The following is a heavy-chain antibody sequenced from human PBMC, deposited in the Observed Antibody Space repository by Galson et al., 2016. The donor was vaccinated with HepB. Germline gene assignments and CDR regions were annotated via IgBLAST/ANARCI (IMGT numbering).Heavy chain of an antibody. V-gene: IGHV3-21*04. D-gene: IGHD3-16*01. CDR2: ISSSSSYI. CDR3: ARGYEDLSWFDP. J-gene: IGHJ5*02. Sequence: SLRLSCAASGFTLHSYSMNWVRQAPGKGLEWVASISSSSSYIYYADSVKGRFTISRDNTKNFLYLQMNSLRSEDTAMYYCARGYEDLSWFDPWGQGTLVTVSS. CDR1: GFTLHSYS.